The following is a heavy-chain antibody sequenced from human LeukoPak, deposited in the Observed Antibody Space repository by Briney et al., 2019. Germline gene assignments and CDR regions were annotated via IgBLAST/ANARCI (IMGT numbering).Heavy chain of an antibody. CDR2: ISYDGSNK. J-gene: IGHJ4*02. D-gene: IGHD6-6*01. Sequence: GGSLRLSCAASGFTFSSYGMHWVRQAPGKGLEWVAVISYDGSNKYYADSVKGRFTISRDNSKNTLYLQMNSLRAEDTAVYYCARESEDSSHYYFDYWGQGTLVTVSS. CDR3: ARESEDSSHYYFDY. CDR1: GFTFSSYG. V-gene: IGHV3-30*03.